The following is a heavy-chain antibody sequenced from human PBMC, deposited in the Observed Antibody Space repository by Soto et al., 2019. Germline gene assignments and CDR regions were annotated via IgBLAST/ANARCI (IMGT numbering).Heavy chain of an antibody. CDR1: GFTFSSYV. V-gene: IGHV3-23*01. Sequence: EVQLLESGGNLVQPGGSLRLSCAASGFTFSSYVMSWVRQAPGKGLEWVSGISGSAVSTYYSDSVKGRFIISRDNSRDRVYLQMTSLRAADTAVYYCAKESMAGNSYYSYGVDVWGQGTTVTVSS. D-gene: IGHD3-10*01. CDR2: ISGSAVST. J-gene: IGHJ6*02. CDR3: AKESMAGNSYYSYGVDV.